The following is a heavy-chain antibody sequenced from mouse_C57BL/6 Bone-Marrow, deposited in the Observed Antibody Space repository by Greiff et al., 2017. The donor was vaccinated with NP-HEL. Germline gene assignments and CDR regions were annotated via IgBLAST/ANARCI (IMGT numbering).Heavy chain of an antibody. CDR3: TTRAWFAY. CDR2: IDPENGDT. Sequence: VQLKESGAELVRPGASVKLSCTASGFNIKDDYMHWVKQRPEQGLEWIGWIDPENGDTEYASKFQGKATITADTSSNTASLQLSSLTSEDTAVYYCTTRAWFAYWGQGTLVTVSA. CDR1: GFNIKDDY. J-gene: IGHJ3*01. V-gene: IGHV14-4*01.